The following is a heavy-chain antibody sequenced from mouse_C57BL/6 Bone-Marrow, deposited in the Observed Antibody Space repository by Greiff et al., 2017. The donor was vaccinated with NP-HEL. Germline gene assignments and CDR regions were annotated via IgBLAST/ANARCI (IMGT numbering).Heavy chain of an antibody. CDR3: ARGSPYYYGSSEGFAY. CDR1: GFTFSDYG. D-gene: IGHD1-1*01. CDR2: ISSGSSTI. J-gene: IGHJ3*01. V-gene: IGHV5-17*01. Sequence: EVQLVESGGGLVKPGGSLKLSCAASGFTFSDYGMHWVRQAPEKGLEWVAYISSGSSTIYYADTVKGRFTISRDNAKNTLFLQMTSLRSEDTAMYYCARGSPYYYGSSEGFAYWGQGTLVTVSA.